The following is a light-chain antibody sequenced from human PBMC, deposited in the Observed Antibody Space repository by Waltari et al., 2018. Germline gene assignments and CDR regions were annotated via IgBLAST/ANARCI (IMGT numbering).Light chain of an antibody. Sequence: QSALTQPASVSGSPGQSITISCTGTSSDVGGYNYVSWYQQHPGKVPKLLIFDVSNRPLGVSNRFSGSKSVTTASLTISGLQAEDESDYYCCSFTIRITWVFGGGTKLTVL. CDR3: CSFTIRITWV. V-gene: IGLV2-14*01. CDR2: DVS. CDR1: SSDVGGYNY. J-gene: IGLJ3*02.